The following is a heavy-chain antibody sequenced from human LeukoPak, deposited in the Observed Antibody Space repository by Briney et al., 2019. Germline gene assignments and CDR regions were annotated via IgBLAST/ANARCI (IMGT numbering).Heavy chain of an antibody. CDR1: GYSIRSGDY. V-gene: IGHV4-38-2*01. CDR3: ARNRSLTTTPGFDH. J-gene: IGHJ4*02. CDR2: IDHIGST. Sequence: SGTLSLTCAVSGYSIRSGDYWGWIRPSPGKGLEWSGSIDHIGSTHYNPSLKRRVTISVATSKHQFSLMLSSVTAADTAVYFCARNRSLTTTPGFDHWGQGTLVTVSS. D-gene: IGHD4-11*01.